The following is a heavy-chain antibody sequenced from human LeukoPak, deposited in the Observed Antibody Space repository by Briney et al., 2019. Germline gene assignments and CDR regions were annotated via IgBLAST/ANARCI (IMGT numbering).Heavy chain of an antibody. CDR3: ARGVSSYSYGSEFDY. V-gene: IGHV4-59*01. Sequence: SETLSLTCTVSGGSISSDYWSWIRQPPGKGLEWIGYIYYGGSTNYNPSLKSRVTISVDTSKNQFSLKLSSVTAADTAVYYCARGVSSYSYGSEFDYWGQGTLVTVSS. CDR2: IYYGGST. J-gene: IGHJ4*02. D-gene: IGHD5-18*01. CDR1: GGSISSDY.